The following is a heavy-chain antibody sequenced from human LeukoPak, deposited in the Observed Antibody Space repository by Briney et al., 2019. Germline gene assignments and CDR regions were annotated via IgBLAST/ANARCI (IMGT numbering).Heavy chain of an antibody. CDR3: VRALGDYLGQGDY. D-gene: IGHD3-16*01. V-gene: IGHV3-74*01. J-gene: IGHJ4*02. CDR1: GFTFRYYW. Sequence: GGSLRLSCAASGFTFRYYWIHWVRQVPGKGLVWISDIDTDGSSTNYADSVKGRFTISRDNAKNTLYLQMNSLGAADTAVYYCVRALGDYLGQGDYWGQGTLVTVSS. CDR2: IDTDGSST.